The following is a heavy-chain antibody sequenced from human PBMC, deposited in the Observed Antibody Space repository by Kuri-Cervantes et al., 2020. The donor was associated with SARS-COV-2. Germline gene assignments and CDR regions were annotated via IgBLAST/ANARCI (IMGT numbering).Heavy chain of an antibody. CDR1: GFTFSNAW. D-gene: IGHD1-14*01. CDR3: TTESRYVY. J-gene: IGHJ4*02. V-gene: IGHV3-15*01. Sequence: GESLKISCAASGFTFSNAWMSWVRQAPGKGLEWVGRVKSKTDGGTTDYAAPVQGRFTISRDDSKTTLYHQMNSLNTEDTAVYYCTTESRYVYWGQGARVTVSS. CDR2: VKSKTDGGTT.